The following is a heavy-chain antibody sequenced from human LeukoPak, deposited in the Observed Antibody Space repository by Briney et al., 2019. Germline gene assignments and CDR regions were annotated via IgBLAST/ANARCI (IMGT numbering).Heavy chain of an antibody. V-gene: IGHV3-30*18. CDR1: GLTFSAYG. CDR3: AKDQRGDILTGSPFDY. Sequence: QAGGSLTLSCAPSGLTFSAYGMNWVHQAPGGGLECVALISYDGNNNYYADTVKGRFTISRDNSKNTLYLQMNSLRAEDTAVYFCAKDQRGDILTGSPFDYWGQGTLVTVSS. J-gene: IGHJ4*02. CDR2: ISYDGNNN. D-gene: IGHD3-9*01.